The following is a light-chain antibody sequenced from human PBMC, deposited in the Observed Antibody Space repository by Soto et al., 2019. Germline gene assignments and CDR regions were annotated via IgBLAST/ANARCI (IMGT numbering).Light chain of an antibody. CDR3: CSYTGSSTYVV. V-gene: IGLV2-14*01. Sequence: QSVLTQPASASGSPGQSITISCTGTSSDDGGYNYVSWYQQHPGKAPKLMIYDVSNRPSWVSNRFSGSKAGNTASLTISGLQAEDESDYYCCSYTGSSTYVVFGGGTKLTVL. CDR2: DVS. CDR1: SSDDGGYNY. J-gene: IGLJ2*01.